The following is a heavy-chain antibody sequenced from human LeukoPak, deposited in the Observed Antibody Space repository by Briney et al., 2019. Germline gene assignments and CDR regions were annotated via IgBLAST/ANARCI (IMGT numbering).Heavy chain of an antibody. Sequence: ASVKVSCKASGYTFTGYYMHWVRQAPGQGLEWMGRINPNSGGTNYAQKFQGRVTMTRDTSISTAYMELSRLRSDDTAAYYCARRRAAAGTFDPWGQGTLVTVSS. D-gene: IGHD6-13*01. CDR1: GYTFTGYY. J-gene: IGHJ5*02. CDR3: ARRRAAAGTFDP. CDR2: INPNSGGT. V-gene: IGHV1-2*06.